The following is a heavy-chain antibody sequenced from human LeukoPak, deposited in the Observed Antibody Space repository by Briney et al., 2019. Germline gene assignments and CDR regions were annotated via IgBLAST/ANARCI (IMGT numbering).Heavy chain of an antibody. CDR1: GYTLTGYY. J-gene: IGHJ4*02. Sequence: ASVKVSCKASGYTLTGYYMHWVRQAPGQGLECMGWINPHSGGTNYAQKFQGRVTMTRDTSISTAYMELNSLRAEDTAVYYCARDSGGNYFDYWGQGTLVTVSS. D-gene: IGHD1-26*01. CDR3: ARDSGGNYFDY. CDR2: INPHSGGT. V-gene: IGHV1-2*02.